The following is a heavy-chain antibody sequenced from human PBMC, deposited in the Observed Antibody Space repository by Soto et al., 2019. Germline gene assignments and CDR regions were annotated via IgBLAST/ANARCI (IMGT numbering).Heavy chain of an antibody. V-gene: IGHV3-11*01. Sequence: QVQLVDSGGGLVKPGGSLRLSCAASGFSFSDFYMTWIRQALGKGLEWISYISDSSRTIYYADSVKGQFTISRDNAKNSLDQQMNSLRAEHTAVYYSATVQYFECHCDRWGRRTLVTVSS. CDR1: GFSFSDFY. D-gene: IGHD3-9*01. CDR3: ATVQYFECHCDR. J-gene: IGHJ2*01. CDR2: ISDSSRTI.